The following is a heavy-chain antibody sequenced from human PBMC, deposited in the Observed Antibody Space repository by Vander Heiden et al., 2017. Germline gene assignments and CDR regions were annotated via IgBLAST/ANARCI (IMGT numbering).Heavy chain of an antibody. J-gene: IGHJ4*02. CDR1: SA. D-gene: IGHD2-15*01. CDR2: ISGSGGNV. V-gene: IGHV3-23*01. Sequence: SAMSCDRQAPGKGLEWVSSISGSGGNVYYADSVKGRFTISRDNSQNTVSLQMNNLRAEDTAVYFCAKGRIRVGVATLFDYWGQGILVAVSS. CDR3: AKGRIRVGVATLFDY.